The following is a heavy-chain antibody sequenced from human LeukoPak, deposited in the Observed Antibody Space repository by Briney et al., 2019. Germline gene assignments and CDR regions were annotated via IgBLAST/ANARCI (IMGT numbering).Heavy chain of an antibody. CDR2: ISAYNGNT. CDR1: GYTFTSYG. CDR3: ARGPHWDPHFDY. V-gene: IGHV1-18*01. D-gene: IGHD7-27*01. Sequence: GASVKVSCKASGYTFTSYGISWVRQAPGQGLEWMGWISAYNGNTNYAQKLQGRVTMTRDTSISTAYMELTRLRSDDTAVYYCARGPHWDPHFDYWGQGTLVTVSS. J-gene: IGHJ4*02.